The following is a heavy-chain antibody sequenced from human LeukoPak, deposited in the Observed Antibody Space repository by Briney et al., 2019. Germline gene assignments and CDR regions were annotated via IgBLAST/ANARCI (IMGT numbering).Heavy chain of an antibody. Sequence: ASVKVSCKASGGTFSSYAISWVRQAPGQGLEWMGGIISIFGTANYAQKFQGRVTITADESTSTAYMELSSLRSEDTAVYYCARDESIAAAGFDYWGQGTLVTVSS. V-gene: IGHV1-69*13. CDR3: ARDESIAAAGFDY. CDR1: GGTFSSYA. J-gene: IGHJ4*02. D-gene: IGHD6-13*01. CDR2: IISIFGTA.